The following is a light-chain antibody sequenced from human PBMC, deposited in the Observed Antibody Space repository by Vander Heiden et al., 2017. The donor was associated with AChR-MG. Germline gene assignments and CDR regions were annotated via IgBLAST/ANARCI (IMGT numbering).Light chain of an antibody. Sequence: ETVLPQSPATLSLSPGERATLSCRASQSVSNYLASYRHNPGHAPRILIYDAANSATGTPARFSGSGSGTDFTLTISSLEPDDFAVYYCQRRDNWLALTFGGGTKVEIK. V-gene: IGKV3-11*01. CDR3: QRRDNWLALT. J-gene: IGKJ4*02. CDR1: QSVSNY. CDR2: DAA.